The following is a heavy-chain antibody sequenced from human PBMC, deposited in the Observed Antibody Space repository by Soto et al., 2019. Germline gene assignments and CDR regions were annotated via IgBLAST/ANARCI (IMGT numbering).Heavy chain of an antibody. J-gene: IGHJ4*02. Sequence: SETLSLTCTVSGGSVSSGSYYWSWIRQPPGKGLEWIGYIYYSGSTNYNPSLKSRVTISVDTSKNQFSLKLSSVTAADTAVYYCARDVVTEYDSSGMDYWGQGTLVTVSS. D-gene: IGHD3-22*01. V-gene: IGHV4-61*01. CDR2: IYYSGST. CDR1: GGSVSSGSYY. CDR3: ARDVVTEYDSSGMDY.